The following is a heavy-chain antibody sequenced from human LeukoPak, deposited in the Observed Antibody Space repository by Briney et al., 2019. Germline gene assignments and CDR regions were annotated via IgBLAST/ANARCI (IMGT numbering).Heavy chain of an antibody. CDR3: ATTDYYDSSGYRQLDY. CDR2: FDPEDGET. J-gene: IGHJ4*02. Sequence: GASVKVSCKVSGYTLTELSMHWVRQAPGKGLEWMGGFDPEDGETIHAQKFQGRVTMTEDTSTDTAYMELSSLRSEDTAVYYCATTDYYDSSGYRQLDYWGQGTLVTVSS. D-gene: IGHD3-22*01. CDR1: GYTLTELS. V-gene: IGHV1-24*01.